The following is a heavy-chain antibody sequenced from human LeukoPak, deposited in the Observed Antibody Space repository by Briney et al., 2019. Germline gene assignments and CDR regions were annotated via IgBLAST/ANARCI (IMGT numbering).Heavy chain of an antibody. Sequence: PGGSLRLSCAASGFTFINYWMHWVRQAPGKGLVWVSRINGDGSTISYADSVKGRFTISRDNAKNTLYLQMNSLRAEDTAVYYCAKEAAAADCDYWGQGTLVTVSP. D-gene: IGHD6-13*01. CDR1: GFTFINYW. CDR3: AKEAAAADCDY. J-gene: IGHJ4*02. CDR2: INGDGSTI. V-gene: IGHV3-74*01.